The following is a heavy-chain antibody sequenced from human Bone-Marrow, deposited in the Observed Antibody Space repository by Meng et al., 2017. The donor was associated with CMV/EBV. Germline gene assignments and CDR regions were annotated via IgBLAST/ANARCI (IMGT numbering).Heavy chain of an antibody. Sequence: GESLKISCAASGFTFDDYGMSWVRQAPGKGLEWVSGINWNGGSTGYADSVKGRFTISRDNSKNTLYLQMNSLRAEDTAVYYCAKELEVGATTMSFDYWGQGTLVTVSS. D-gene: IGHD1-26*01. CDR1: GFTFDDYG. CDR2: INWNGGST. J-gene: IGHJ4*02. V-gene: IGHV3-20*04. CDR3: AKELEVGATTMSFDY.